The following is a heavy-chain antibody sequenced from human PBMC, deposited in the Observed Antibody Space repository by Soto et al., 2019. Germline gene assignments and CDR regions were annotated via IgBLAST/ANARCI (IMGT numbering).Heavy chain of an antibody. CDR1: GYTFSDYY. D-gene: IGHD1-1*01. V-gene: IGHV1-2*02. Sequence: ASVKVSCKASGYTFSDYYIHWVRQAPGQGLEWMGWINPNSGGTKYAPKFQGGVTMTRDTSITTAYMELSRLRSGDAAVYYCAREPATAKPEGVDFWGQGTLVTVSS. CDR3: AREPATAKPEGVDF. CDR2: INPNSGGT. J-gene: IGHJ4*02.